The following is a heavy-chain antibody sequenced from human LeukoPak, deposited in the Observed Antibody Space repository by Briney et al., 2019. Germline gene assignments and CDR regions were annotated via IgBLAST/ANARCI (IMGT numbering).Heavy chain of an antibody. V-gene: IGHV3-9*01. Sequence: GGSLRLSCAASGFTFDDYAMHWVRHAPGKGLEWVSGISWNSGSIVYADSVKGRFTISRDNAKNSLYLQMNSLRAEDTALYYCAKGRDKYQLLSKNWFDPWGQGTLVTVSS. CDR3: AKGRDKYQLLSKNWFDP. D-gene: IGHD2-2*01. CDR1: GFTFDDYA. CDR2: ISWNSGSI. J-gene: IGHJ5*02.